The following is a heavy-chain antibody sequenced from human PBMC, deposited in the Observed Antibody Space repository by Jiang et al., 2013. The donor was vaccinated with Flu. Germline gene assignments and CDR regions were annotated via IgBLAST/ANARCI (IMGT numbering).Heavy chain of an antibody. J-gene: IGHJ5*02. CDR2: IDWDDDK. V-gene: IGHV2-70*11. Sequence: KPTQTLTLTCTFSGFSLSTSGMCVSWIRQPPGKALEWLARIDWDDDKYYSTSLKTRLTISKDTSKNQVVLTMTNMDPVDTATYYCARMGIAAAGTPLGWFDPWGQGTLVTVSS. CDR3: ARMGIAAAGTPLGWFDP. CDR1: GFSLSTSGMC. D-gene: IGHD6-13*01.